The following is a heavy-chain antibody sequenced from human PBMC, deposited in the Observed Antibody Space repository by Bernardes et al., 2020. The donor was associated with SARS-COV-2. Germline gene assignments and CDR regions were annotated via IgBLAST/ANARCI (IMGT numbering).Heavy chain of an antibody. V-gene: IGHV3-11*06. CDR2: ISSSSSYT. CDR1: GFTFSDYY. D-gene: IGHD3-3*01. Sequence: GSLRLSCAASGFTFSDYYMSWIRQAPGKGLEWVSYISSSSSYTNYADSVKGRFTISRDNAKNSLYLQMNSLRAEDTAVYYCAGYYDFWSGYREDHYYYGMDVWGQGTTVTVSS. J-gene: IGHJ6*02. CDR3: AGYYDFWSGYREDHYYYGMDV.